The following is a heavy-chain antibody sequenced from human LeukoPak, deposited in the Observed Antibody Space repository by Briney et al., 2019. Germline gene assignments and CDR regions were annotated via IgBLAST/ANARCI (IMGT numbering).Heavy chain of an antibody. CDR3: ARGVWAPFDS. CDR1: GSSLSNYW. CDR2: IKQDGSEK. V-gene: IGHV3-7*01. D-gene: IGHD7-27*01. J-gene: IGHJ4*02. Sequence: TGGSLRLSCAASGSSLSNYWMNWVRQAPGKGLEWVANIKQDGSEKNYVDSVKGRFSISRDNAKNSLILQMNSLRDEDTAVYYCARGVWAPFDSWGQGTLVSVSS.